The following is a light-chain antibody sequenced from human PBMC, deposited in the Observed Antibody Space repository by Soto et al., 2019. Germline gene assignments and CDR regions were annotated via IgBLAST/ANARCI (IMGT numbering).Light chain of an antibody. CDR2: EVS. CDR3: SSYTSSSNYG. CDR1: SSDVGGYNY. Sequence: QSVLTQPASVSGSPGQSITISCTGTSSDVGGYNYVSWYQQHPGKAPKLMIYEVSNRPSGVSNRFSGSKSGNTASLTISGLPAEDEADYLCSSYTSSSNYGFGNRTKGTV. J-gene: IGLJ1*01. V-gene: IGLV2-14*01.